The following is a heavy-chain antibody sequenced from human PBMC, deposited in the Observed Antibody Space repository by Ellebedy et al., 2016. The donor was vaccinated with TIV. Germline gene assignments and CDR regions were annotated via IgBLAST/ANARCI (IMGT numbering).Heavy chain of an antibody. V-gene: IGHV3-21*01. CDR2: ISTSSSYI. J-gene: IGHJ2*01. D-gene: IGHD4-17*01. CDR3: VRKVPAPTTVPPNWYFDL. Sequence: PSETLSLTCTVSGGSISSSSYYWGWVRQAPGKGLEWVSSISTSSSYIYYADSVKGRFTISRDNAKNSLYLQMNSLRADDTAVYYCVRKVPAPTTVPPNWYFDLWGRGTLVIVSS. CDR1: GGSISSSSYY.